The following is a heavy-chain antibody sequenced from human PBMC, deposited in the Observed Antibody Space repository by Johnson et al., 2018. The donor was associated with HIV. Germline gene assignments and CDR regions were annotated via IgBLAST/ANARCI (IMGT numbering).Heavy chain of an antibody. D-gene: IGHD3-22*01. V-gene: IGHV3-30*14. J-gene: IGHJ3*02. CDR3: ARDAGGGRIVVDYDAFDI. CDR2: ISYDGSNK. Sequence: QVQLVESGGGVVQPGRSLRLSCAASGFTFSSYAMHWVRQAPGKGLEWVAVISYDGSNKYYADSVKGRFTISRNNANNSLHLQMNSLRAEDTAVYYCARDAGGGRIVVDYDAFDIWGQGTMVTVSS. CDR1: GFTFSSYA.